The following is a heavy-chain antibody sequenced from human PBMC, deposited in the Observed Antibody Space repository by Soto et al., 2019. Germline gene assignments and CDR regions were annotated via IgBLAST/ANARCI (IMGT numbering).Heavy chain of an antibody. CDR1: GFTFSSYD. V-gene: IGHV3-13*01. Sequence: EVQLVESGGGLVQPGGSLRLSCAASGFTFSSYDLHWVRQAPGEGLECVSTIGSGGDTYYVGSVRGRFTISRENAKNSLYLQMNSLRVGDTAVYYCVKKAAAGYMDVWGKGTTVTVSS. D-gene: IGHD6-25*01. CDR3: VKKAAAGYMDV. CDR2: IGSGGDT. J-gene: IGHJ6*03.